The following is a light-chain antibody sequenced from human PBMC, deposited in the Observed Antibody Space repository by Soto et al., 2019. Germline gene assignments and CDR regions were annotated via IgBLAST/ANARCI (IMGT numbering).Light chain of an antibody. J-gene: IGLJ3*02. CDR1: RSNIGAGYV. CDR3: QSYASSRSIWV. Sequence: QSVLTQPPSVSGAPGQRVIISCTGSRSNIGAGYVVHWYRRLPGTAPKLLIYGKNNRPSRVPDRFSGSKSGTSAYLAIAGLQAEDESDYSCQSYASSRSIWVFCRGTKVTVL. CDR2: GKN. V-gene: IGLV1-40*01.